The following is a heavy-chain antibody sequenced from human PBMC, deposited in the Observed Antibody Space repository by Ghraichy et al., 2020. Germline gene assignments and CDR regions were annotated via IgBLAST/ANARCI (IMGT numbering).Heavy chain of an antibody. Sequence: ESLNISCTVSGGSFTSSSHYWGWIRQPPGKGLENIGSINHIGSTFYNSSMRGRVTISVDTFENQLSLKMTSVTAADTAVYYCTRLDIGTTSSAWGHGTMVTVSS. CDR3: TRLDIGTTSSA. V-gene: IGHV4-39*01. CDR2: INHIGST. D-gene: IGHD1-7*01. CDR1: GGSFTSSSHY. J-gene: IGHJ3*01.